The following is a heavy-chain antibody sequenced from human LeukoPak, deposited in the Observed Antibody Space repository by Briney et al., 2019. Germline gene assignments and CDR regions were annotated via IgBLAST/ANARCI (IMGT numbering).Heavy chain of an antibody. V-gene: IGHV3-7*01. CDR3: ARGTESPYSSSWYAPH. D-gene: IGHD6-13*01. CDR2: IKQDGSEK. Sequence: GGSLRLSCAASGFTFSDYNMNWVRQAPGKGLEWVANIKQDGSEKYYVDSVKGRFTISRDNAKNSMYLQMNSLRAEDTAVYYCARGTESPYSSSWYAPHWGQGTLVTVSS. J-gene: IGHJ4*02. CDR1: GFTFSDYN.